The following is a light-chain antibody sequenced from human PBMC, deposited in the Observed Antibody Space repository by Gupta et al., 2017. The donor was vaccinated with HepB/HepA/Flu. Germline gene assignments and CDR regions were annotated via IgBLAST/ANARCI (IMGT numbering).Light chain of an antibody. Sequence: EIVLTQSPATLSLSPGERGTLSCKASQYVDIYLAWYQQIPGQPPRLLIYDTSNRATGTPARFSGSGSGTDFTLTIASLEPEDFAIYYCQQHRSWPITFGQGTQLEIK. J-gene: IGKJ5*01. V-gene: IGKV3-11*01. CDR1: QYVDIY. CDR3: QQHRSWPIT. CDR2: DTS.